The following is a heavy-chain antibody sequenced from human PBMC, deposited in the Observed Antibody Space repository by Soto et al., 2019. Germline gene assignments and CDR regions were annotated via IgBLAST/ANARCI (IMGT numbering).Heavy chain of an antibody. CDR3: AKDFFYYSSGYYLSWDY. J-gene: IGHJ4*02. CDR2: ISGSGGST. Sequence: EVQLLESGGGLVQPEGSLRLSCAASGFTFSSYAMSWVRQAPGKGLEWVSAISGSGGSTYYADSVKGRFTISRDNSKNTLYLQMNSLRAEDTAVYYCAKDFFYYSSGYYLSWDYWGQGTLVTVSS. D-gene: IGHD3-22*01. CDR1: GFTFSSYA. V-gene: IGHV3-23*01.